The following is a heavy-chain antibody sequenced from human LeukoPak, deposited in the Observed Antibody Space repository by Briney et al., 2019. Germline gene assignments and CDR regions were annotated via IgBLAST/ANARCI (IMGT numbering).Heavy chain of an antibody. CDR3: ARGAPVYYDSSGYIRY. Sequence: SETLSLTCTVSGGSIRSSYYYWGWIRQPPGKGLEWIGSIYDSGSTYYNPSLKSRVTISVDTSKNQFSLKLSSVTAADTAVYYCARGAPVYYDSSGYIRYWGQGTLVTVSS. CDR2: IYDSGST. V-gene: IGHV4-39*01. D-gene: IGHD3-22*01. J-gene: IGHJ4*02. CDR1: GGSIRSSYYY.